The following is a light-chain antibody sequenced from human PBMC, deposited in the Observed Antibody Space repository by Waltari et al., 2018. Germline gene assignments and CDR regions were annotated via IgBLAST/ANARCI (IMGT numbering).Light chain of an antibody. CDR1: SSDIGGYNY. J-gene: IGLJ1*01. CDR3: TSYRSSSTLPYV. CDR2: DVS. Sequence: QSALTQPASVSGSPGQSITISCTGTSSDIGGYNYVYWYQQHPGKAHKLLIYDVSNRPSGVSNRFSGFKSGNTASLTISGLQAEDEADYYCTSYRSSSTLPYVFGTGTKVTVL. V-gene: IGLV2-14*03.